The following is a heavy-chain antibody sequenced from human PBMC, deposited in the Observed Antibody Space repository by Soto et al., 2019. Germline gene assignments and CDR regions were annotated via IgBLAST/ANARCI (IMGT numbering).Heavy chain of an antibody. CDR3: ARGRYCLNGRCFPNWFDS. V-gene: IGHV4-30-4*01. CDR1: GDSISTVDYF. D-gene: IGHD2-15*01. Sequence: SETLSLTCSVSGDSISTVDYFWAWIRQPPGQALEYIGYIYKSTTTYYNPSFESRVAISLDTSKSQFSLTVTSVTAADTSVYFCARGRYCLNGRCFPNWFDSWGQGTLVTVSS. CDR2: IYKSTTT. J-gene: IGHJ5*01.